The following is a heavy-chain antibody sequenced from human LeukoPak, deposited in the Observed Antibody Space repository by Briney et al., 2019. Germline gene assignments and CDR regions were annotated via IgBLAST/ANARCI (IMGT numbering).Heavy chain of an antibody. CDR3: ARGTWSSSIDY. V-gene: IGHV4-30-4*01. CDR1: GGSISSGDYY. J-gene: IGHJ4*02. Sequence: SETLSLTCTVSGGSISSGDYYWSWIRQPPGKGLEWIGYIYYSGSTYYNPSLKRRLTISGDTSKNQFSLRLSSVTAADTAVYYCARGTWSSSIDYWGQGTLVTVSS. D-gene: IGHD6-6*01. CDR2: IYYSGST.